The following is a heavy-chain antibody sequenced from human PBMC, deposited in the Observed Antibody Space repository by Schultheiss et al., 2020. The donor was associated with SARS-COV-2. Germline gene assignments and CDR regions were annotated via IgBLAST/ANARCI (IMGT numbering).Heavy chain of an antibody. D-gene: IGHD2-15*01. CDR3: AKAERYIVVVVAAMYYFDY. J-gene: IGHJ4*02. V-gene: IGHV3-7*03. CDR1: GFTFSSYA. Sequence: GGSLRLSCAASGFTFSSYAMSWVRQAPGKGLEWVANIKQDGSEKYYVDSVKGRFTISRDNAKNSLYLQMNSLRAEDTAVYYCAKAERYIVVVVAAMYYFDYWGQGTLVTVSS. CDR2: IKQDGSEK.